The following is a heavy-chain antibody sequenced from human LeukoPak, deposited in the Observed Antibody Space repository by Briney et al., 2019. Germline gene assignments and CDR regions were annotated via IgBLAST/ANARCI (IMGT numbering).Heavy chain of an antibody. V-gene: IGHV1-58*01. CDR1: GFTFTSSA. CDR3: TRDRRDSSGWRGGSDY. J-gene: IGHJ4*02. Sequence: ASVKVSCKASGFTFTSSAVQWVRQARGQRLEWIGWIVVGSGNTNYAQKFQERVTITRDMSTSTAYMELSSLRSEDTAVYYCTRDRRDSSGWRGGSDYWGQGTLVTVSS. CDR2: IVVGSGNT. D-gene: IGHD6-19*01.